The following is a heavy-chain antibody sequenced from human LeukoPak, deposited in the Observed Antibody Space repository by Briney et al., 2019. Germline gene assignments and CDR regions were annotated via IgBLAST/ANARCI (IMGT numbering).Heavy chain of an antibody. V-gene: IGHV3-43*02. CDR2: ISGDGGST. CDR1: GFTFDDYA. D-gene: IGHD3-22*01. J-gene: IGHJ6*02. Sequence: GGSLRLSRAASGFTFDDYAMHWVRQAPGKGLEWVSLISGDGGSTYYADSVKGRFTISRDNSKNSLYLQMNSLRTEDTALYYCAKDMGDHYYDSSGYYYYYGMDVWGQGTTVTVSS. CDR3: AKDMGDHYYDSSGYYYYYGMDV.